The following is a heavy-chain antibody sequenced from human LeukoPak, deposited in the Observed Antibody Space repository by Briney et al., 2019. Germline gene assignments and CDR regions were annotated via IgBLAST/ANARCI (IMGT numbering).Heavy chain of an antibody. CDR3: AKDRFGSGSYPYYFDY. CDR2: ISGSGGST. Sequence: GGSLRLSCAASGFTFSSYAMSWVRQAPGKGLEWVSAISGSGGSTYYADSVKGRFTISRDNSKNTLYLQMDSLRAEDTAVYYCAKDRFGSGSYPYYFDYWGQGTLVTVSS. D-gene: IGHD1-26*01. J-gene: IGHJ4*02. V-gene: IGHV3-23*01. CDR1: GFTFSSYA.